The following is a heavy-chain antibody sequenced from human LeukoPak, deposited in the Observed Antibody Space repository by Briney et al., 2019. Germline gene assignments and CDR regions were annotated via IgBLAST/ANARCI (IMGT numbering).Heavy chain of an antibody. Sequence: GRSLRLSCAASGFTFSSYGMHWVRQAPGKGLEWVAVISYDGSNKYYADSVKGRFTISRDNSKNTLYLQMNSLRAEDTAVYYCAKLVLDCSSTSCYTDDYWGQGTLVTVSS. CDR1: GFTFSSYG. J-gene: IGHJ4*02. CDR3: AKLVLDCSSTSCYTDDY. V-gene: IGHV3-30*18. D-gene: IGHD2-2*02. CDR2: ISYDGSNK.